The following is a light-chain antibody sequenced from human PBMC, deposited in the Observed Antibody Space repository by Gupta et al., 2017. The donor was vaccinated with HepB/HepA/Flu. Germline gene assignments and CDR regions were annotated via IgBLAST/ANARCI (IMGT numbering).Light chain of an antibody. CDR1: SSDVGGYNY. CDR2: DVS. J-gene: IGLJ2*01. V-gene: IGLV2-11*01. Sequence: SALTQPRSVSGSPGQSVTISCPGTSSDVGGYNYVSWYQQHPGKAPKLMIYDVSKRPSGVPGRFPGSKAGNPAPLTISGLQAEDGAYYYRLSYAGRYTFNVVFGGGTKLTVL. CDR3: LSYAGRYTFNVV.